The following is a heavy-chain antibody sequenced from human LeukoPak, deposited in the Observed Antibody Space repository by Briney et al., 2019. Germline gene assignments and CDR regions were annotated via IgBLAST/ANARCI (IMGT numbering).Heavy chain of an antibody. CDR3: ARGSPAYCGGDCYSY. V-gene: IGHV4-34*01. CDR1: GGSFSGYY. CDR2: INHSGST. J-gene: IGHJ4*02. Sequence: SETLSLTCAVYGGSFSGYYWSWICQPPGKGLEWIGEINHSGSTNYDPSLKSRVTISVDTSKNQFSLKLSSVTAADTAVYYCARGSPAYCGGDCYSYWGQGTLVTVSS. D-gene: IGHD2-21*02.